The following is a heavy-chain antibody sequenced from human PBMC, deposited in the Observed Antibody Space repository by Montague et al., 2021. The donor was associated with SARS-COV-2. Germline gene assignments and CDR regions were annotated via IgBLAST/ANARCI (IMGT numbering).Heavy chain of an antibody. CDR1: GGSFSGYY. J-gene: IGHJ4*02. D-gene: IGHD6-13*01. V-gene: IGHV4-34*01. CDR3: ARGSYSSSWYGPKYYFDY. Sequence: SETLSLTCAVYGGSFSGYYWSWIRQPPGKGLEWIGEINHSGSTNYNPSLKRRVTLSVGTSKNQFSLKLSSVTAADTAVYYCARGSYSSSWYGPKYYFDYWGQGTLVTVSS. CDR2: INHSGST.